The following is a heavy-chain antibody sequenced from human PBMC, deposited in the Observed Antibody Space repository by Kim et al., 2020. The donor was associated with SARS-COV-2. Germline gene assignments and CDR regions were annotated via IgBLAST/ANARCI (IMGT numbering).Heavy chain of an antibody. CDR2: ISGGGGST. V-gene: IGHV3-23*01. CDR3: AKAPFNPVFRFSEWVLDN. J-gene: IGHJ4*02. Sequence: GGSLRLSCAASGFYFSNFAMNWVRQAPGKGLEWVAGISGGGGSTYYADSVKDRFTISRDNSNNMLYLQMTSLRVEDTATYYCAKAPFNPVFRFSEWVLDNWGQGTLVTVSS. CDR1: GFYFSNFA. D-gene: IGHD3-3*01.